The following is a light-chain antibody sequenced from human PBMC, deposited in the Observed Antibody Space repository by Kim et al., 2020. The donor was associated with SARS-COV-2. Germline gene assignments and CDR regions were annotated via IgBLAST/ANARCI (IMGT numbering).Light chain of an antibody. CDR3: GTWDSSLSVVV. J-gene: IGLJ2*01. CDR1: NSNIGNNP. Sequence: GQKVTIVCSGSNSNIGNNPVSWYQQFPGTVPKLLIYDNNQRPSGIPDRFSGSKSGTSATLGITGLQTGDEADYYCGTWDSSLSVVVFGGGTQLTVL. CDR2: DNN. V-gene: IGLV1-51*01.